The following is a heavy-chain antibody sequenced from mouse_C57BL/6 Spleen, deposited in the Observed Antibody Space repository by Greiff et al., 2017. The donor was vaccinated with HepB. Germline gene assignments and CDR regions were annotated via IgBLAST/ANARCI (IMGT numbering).Heavy chain of an antibody. Sequence: EVMLVESGPGMVKPSQSLSLTCTVTGYSITSGYDWHWIRHFPGNKLEWMGYISYSGSTNYNPSLKSRISITHDTSKNHFFLKLNSVTTEDTATYYCARDGIGSWFAYWGQGTLVTVSA. J-gene: IGHJ3*01. CDR1: GYSITSGYD. CDR3: ARDGIGSWFAY. V-gene: IGHV3-1*01. CDR2: ISYSGST.